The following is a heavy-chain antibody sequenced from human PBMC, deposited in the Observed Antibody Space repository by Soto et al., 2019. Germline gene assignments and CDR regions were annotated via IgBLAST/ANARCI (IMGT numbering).Heavy chain of an antibody. V-gene: IGHV1-18*04. Sequence: ASVKVSCTASGYTFTSYGISWVRQAPGQGLEWMGWISAYNGNTNYAQKLQGRVTITRDTSASTAYMELSSLRSEDTAVYYCVRRHVSATGIDWFDPWGQGTLVTVSS. CDR1: GYTFTSYG. CDR3: VRRHVSATGIDWFDP. D-gene: IGHD6-13*01. CDR2: ISAYNGNT. J-gene: IGHJ5*02.